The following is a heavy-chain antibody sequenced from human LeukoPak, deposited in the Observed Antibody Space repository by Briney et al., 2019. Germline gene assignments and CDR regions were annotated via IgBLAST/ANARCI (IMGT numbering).Heavy chain of an antibody. Sequence: SETLSLTCTVSGGSISSGGYYWSWIRQHPGKGLEWIGYIYYSGSTYYNPSLKSRVTISVDTSKNQFSLKLSSVTAADTAVFYCARAGDGYNFDYWGQGTLVTVSS. CDR1: GGSISSGGYY. V-gene: IGHV4-31*03. J-gene: IGHJ4*02. D-gene: IGHD5-24*01. CDR3: ARAGDGYNFDY. CDR2: IYYSGST.